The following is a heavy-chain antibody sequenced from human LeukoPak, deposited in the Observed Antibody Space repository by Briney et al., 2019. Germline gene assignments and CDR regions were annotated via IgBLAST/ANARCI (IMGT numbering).Heavy chain of an antibody. CDR3: STGRNKRPADY. V-gene: IGHV1-69*05. CDR1: GVTFRSFP. CDR2: IIPIFVTA. J-gene: IGHJ4*02. D-gene: IGHD1-14*01. Sequence: ASVKVSCKASGVTFRSFPFTWVRQAPGQGFEWMGGIIPIFVTANYAQKFQGRVTISTDESTSTVYMELRSPTSEDTAVYYCSTGRNKRPADYWGQGTLVIVSS.